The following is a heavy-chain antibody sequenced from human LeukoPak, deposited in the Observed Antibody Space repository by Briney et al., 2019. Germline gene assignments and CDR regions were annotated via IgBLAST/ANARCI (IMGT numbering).Heavy chain of an antibody. CDR3: ARGWLAETTVVTPYNY. J-gene: IGHJ4*02. D-gene: IGHD2-21*02. V-gene: IGHV1-69*13. CDR2: IIPIFGTA. CDR1: GDTFSSYA. Sequence: GASVKDSCKASGDTFSSYAISWVRQAPGQGLEWMGGIIPIFGTANYAQKFQGRVTITAVESMSTAYMELSSLRSEDTAVYYCARGWLAETTVVTPYNYWGQGTLVTVSS.